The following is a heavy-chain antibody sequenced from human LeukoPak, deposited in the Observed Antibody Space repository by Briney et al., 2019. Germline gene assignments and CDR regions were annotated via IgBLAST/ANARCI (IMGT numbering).Heavy chain of an antibody. V-gene: IGHV4-59*01. Sequence: SETLSLTCTVSGGSISSYYWSWIRQPPGKGLEWLGYIYYSGSTNYNPSLKSRVTISVDTSKNQFSLKLSSVTAADTAVYYCARGDLTYCGGDCYSVWFDPWGQGTLVTVSS. J-gene: IGHJ5*02. CDR2: IYYSGST. CDR3: ARGDLTYCGGDCYSVWFDP. CDR1: GGSISSYY. D-gene: IGHD2-21*01.